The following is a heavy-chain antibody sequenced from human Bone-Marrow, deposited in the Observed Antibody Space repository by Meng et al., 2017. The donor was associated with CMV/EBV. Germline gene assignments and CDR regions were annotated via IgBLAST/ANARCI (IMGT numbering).Heavy chain of an antibody. CDR1: GFTFSSYE. J-gene: IGHJ4*02. CDR2: ISSSGSTI. V-gene: IGHV3-48*03. CDR3: AREVASAGPAFDY. D-gene: IGHD6-13*01. Sequence: GGSLRLSCAASGFTFSSYEMNWVRQAPGKGLEWVSYISSSGSTIYYADSVKGRFTISRDNAKNSLYLQMTSLRAEDTAVYYCAREVASAGPAFDYWGQGTLVTVSS.